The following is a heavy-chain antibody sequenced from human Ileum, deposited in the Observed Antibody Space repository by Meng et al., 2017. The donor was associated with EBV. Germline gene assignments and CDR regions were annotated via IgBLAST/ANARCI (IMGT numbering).Heavy chain of an antibody. V-gene: IGHV4-28*01. CDR2: IYYSGST. CDR3: ARNVPGTSAYYD. D-gene: IGHD3-22*01. Sequence: QVKLLESGPGPVKPSATLSLACAVTGYSISSTNWWGWIWQPPGKGLEWIGYIYYSGSTSYNPSLKSRVTMSVDPSKNQFSLNLNSVNDVDTAVYYCARNVPGTSAYYDWGQGTLVTVSS. CDR1: GYSISSTNW. J-gene: IGHJ4*02.